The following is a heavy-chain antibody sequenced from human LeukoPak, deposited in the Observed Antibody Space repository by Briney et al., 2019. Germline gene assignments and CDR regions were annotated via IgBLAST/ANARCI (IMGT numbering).Heavy chain of an antibody. CDR2: IYYDGSNK. CDR1: GFIFSSYG. J-gene: IGHJ4*02. V-gene: IGHV3-33*01. CDR3: ARDDVGGTALGC. Sequence: PGGSLRLSCAASGFIFSSYGMHWVRQAPGKGLESVAVIYYDGSNKYYADSVKGRFTISRDNSKNTLYLQMNSLRAEDTAVYYCARDDVGGTALGCWGQGTQITVSS. D-gene: IGHD1-26*01.